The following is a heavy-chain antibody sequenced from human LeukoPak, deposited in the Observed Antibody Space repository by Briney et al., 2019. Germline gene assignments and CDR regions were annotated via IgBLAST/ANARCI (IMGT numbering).Heavy chain of an antibody. J-gene: IGHJ6*02. CDR3: ARVGTDFWSGYYSPSSYGMDV. Sequence: PSETLSLTCTVSGGSISSGGYYWSWIRQHPGKGLEGIGYIYYSGSTYYNPSLKSRVTISVDTSKNQSSLKLRSVTAADTAVYYCARVGTDFWSGYYSPSSYGMDVWGQGTTVTVSS. CDR1: GGSISSGGYY. D-gene: IGHD3-3*01. CDR2: IYYSGST. V-gene: IGHV4-31*03.